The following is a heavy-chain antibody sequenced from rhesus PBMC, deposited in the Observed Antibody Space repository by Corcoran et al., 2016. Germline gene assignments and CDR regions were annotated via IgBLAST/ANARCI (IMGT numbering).Heavy chain of an antibody. Sequence: EVQLVESGGGLVQPGGSLRLSCAASGFTFSNYWMSWVRQAQGKGQEWVGFIKNKADGGTAAYAESVKGRFIISRDDSKNTLYLQMNSLKTEDTAVYYCTRETIAAADYWGQGVLVTVSS. CDR1: GFTFSNYW. CDR2: IKNKADGGTA. CDR3: TRETIAAADY. D-gene: IGHD6-31*01. J-gene: IGHJ4*01. V-gene: IGHV3S11*01.